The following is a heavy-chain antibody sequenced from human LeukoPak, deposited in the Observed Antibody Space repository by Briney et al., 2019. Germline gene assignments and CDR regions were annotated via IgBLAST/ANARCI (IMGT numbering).Heavy chain of an antibody. D-gene: IGHD3-10*01. J-gene: IGHJ4*02. CDR1: GFTFSSYE. V-gene: IGHV3-48*03. CDR3: ARERFGEYN. Sequence: PGGPLRLSCAASGFTFSSYEMNWVRQAPGKGLEWVSYISSSGSTIYYADSVKGRFTISRDNAKNSLYLQMNSLRAEDTAVYYCARERFGEYNWGQGTLVTVSS. CDR2: ISSSGSTI.